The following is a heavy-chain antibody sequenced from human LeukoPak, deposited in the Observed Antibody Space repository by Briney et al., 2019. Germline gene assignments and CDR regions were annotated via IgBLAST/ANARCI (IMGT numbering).Heavy chain of an antibody. CDR3: ARDYYDSSGYNSYFQH. CDR2: IYHSGST. D-gene: IGHD3-22*01. CDR1: GGSISSSNW. J-gene: IGHJ1*01. V-gene: IGHV4-4*02. Sequence: PSETLSLTCAVSGGSISSSNWWSWVRQPPGKGLEWIGEIYHSGSTNYNPSLKSRVTISVDKSKNQFSLKLSSVTAADTAVYYCARDYYDSSGYNSYFQHWGQGTLVTVSS.